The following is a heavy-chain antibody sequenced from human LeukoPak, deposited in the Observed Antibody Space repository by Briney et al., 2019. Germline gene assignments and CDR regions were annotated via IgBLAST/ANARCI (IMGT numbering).Heavy chain of an antibody. CDR1: GDSPTTLY. CDR3: VRGLHYNSGFFD. V-gene: IGHV4-59*01. CDR2: FSYSGSD. D-gene: IGHD1-20*01. Sequence: SETLSLTCGVSGDSPTTLYWTWIRQPPGNGLEWIGYFSYSGSDNYNPSLKGRVTISVDTSKTQFSLKLNSVTAADTAMYYCVRGLHYNSGFFDWG. J-gene: IGHJ1*01.